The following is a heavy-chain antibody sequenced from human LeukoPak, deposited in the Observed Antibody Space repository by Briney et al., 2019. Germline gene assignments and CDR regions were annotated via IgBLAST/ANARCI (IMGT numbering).Heavy chain of an antibody. CDR1: GGSISTSIYY. CDR2: IYYSGSA. J-gene: IGHJ5*02. Sequence: SETLSLTCTVSGGSISTSIYYWGWIRLLPRKGLEWIGSIYYSGSAYYNPSLKSRVSISVDTSKNQFSLKLSSVTAADTAVYYCARFELTMIPWGQGTLVTVSS. CDR3: ARFELTMIP. V-gene: IGHV4-39*01. D-gene: IGHD3-22*01.